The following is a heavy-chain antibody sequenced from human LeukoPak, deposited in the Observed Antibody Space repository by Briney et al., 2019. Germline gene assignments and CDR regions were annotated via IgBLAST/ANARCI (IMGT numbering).Heavy chain of an antibody. Sequence: SETLSLTCTVSGVSISSYYWSWIRQPPGKGLEWIGYIYYSGSTNYNPSLKSRVTISVDTAKNQCSLKLSSVPAADTAVYYCARLSPRGNWFAPWGQGTLVTVSS. CDR1: GVSISSYY. CDR2: IYYSGST. D-gene: IGHD3-10*01. J-gene: IGHJ5*02. CDR3: ARLSPRGNWFAP. V-gene: IGHV4-59*08.